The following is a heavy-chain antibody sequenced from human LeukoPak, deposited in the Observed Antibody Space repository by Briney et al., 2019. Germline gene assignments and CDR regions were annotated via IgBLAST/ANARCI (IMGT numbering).Heavy chain of an antibody. CDR1: GYTFTSFD. CDR3: ARGFSGSGSYHYFDY. J-gene: IGHJ4*02. V-gene: IGHV1-18*01. CDR2: ISSYNRKT. D-gene: IGHD3-10*01. Sequence: ASVKVSCKASGYTFTSFDISWVRQAPGQGLEWMGWISSYNRKTYYTQSLQGRVTMTTDTSTSTAYMELTSLTSDDTAVYYCARGFSGSGSYHYFDYWGQGTLVTVSS.